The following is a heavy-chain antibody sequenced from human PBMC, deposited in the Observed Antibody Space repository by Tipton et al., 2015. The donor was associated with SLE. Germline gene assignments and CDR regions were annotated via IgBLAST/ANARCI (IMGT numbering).Heavy chain of an antibody. CDR3: ARRGRAARGFDY. Sequence: TLSLTCTVSGDSITSRGYFWGWIRQSPGKGLEWVGTVYYTGNTFYNPSLKSRVTISVDTSKNQFSLTLTSVTAADTAVYYCARRGRAARGFDYWGQGTLVTVSS. CDR1: GDSITSRGYF. CDR2: VYYTGNT. D-gene: IGHD6-6*01. V-gene: IGHV4-39*07. J-gene: IGHJ4*02.